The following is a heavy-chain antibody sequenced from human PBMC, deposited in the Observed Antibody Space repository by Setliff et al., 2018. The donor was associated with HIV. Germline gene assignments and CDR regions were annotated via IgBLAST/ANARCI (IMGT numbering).Heavy chain of an antibody. Sequence: ASVKVSCKASGYSFTGYYVNWVRQAPGQGLEWMGRINPKSGATNLAQQVRGRVTLTRDTSVTTVYMELTSLRSADTAVYYCARKDGVGYCDSNSCYGIGPIDLWGQGSLVTVSS. J-gene: IGHJ5*02. CDR3: ARKDGVGYCDSNSCYGIGPIDL. CDR1: GYSFTGYY. D-gene: IGHD2-2*01. CDR2: INPKSGAT. V-gene: IGHV1-2*06.